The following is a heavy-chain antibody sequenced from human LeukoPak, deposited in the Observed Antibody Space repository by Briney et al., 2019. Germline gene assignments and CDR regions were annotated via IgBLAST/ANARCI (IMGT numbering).Heavy chain of an antibody. CDR2: ITNAGYT. V-gene: IGHV3-11*04. CDR1: GFTFSDFY. CDR3: GRERGSHGRSPNAGAFDI. J-gene: IGHJ3*02. D-gene: IGHD1-26*01. Sequence: GGSLRPSCAASGFTFSDFYMTWIRQAPGKGVEWVSYITNAGYTYYADSVKGRFTISRDNAKTSLSLQMNNLGAEDTAVYYCGRERGSHGRSPNAGAFDIWGQGTMVTVSS.